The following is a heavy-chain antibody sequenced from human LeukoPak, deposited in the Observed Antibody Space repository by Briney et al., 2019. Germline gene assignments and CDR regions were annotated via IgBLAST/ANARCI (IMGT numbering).Heavy chain of an antibody. CDR1: GYSFSSYA. CDR3: ARAPPNYDVFEY. Sequence: GASVKVSCKASGYSFSSYAIHWVRQAPGQRLDWLGWINVGNGDTKYSQNFQGRVTITRDTSASTAYMELSSLRSEDTAVYYCARAPPNYDVFEYWGQGTLVTVSS. D-gene: IGHD3-10*02. CDR2: INVGNGDT. J-gene: IGHJ4*02. V-gene: IGHV1-3*01.